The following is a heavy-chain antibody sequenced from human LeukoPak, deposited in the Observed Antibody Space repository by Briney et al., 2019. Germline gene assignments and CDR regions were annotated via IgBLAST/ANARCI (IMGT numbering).Heavy chain of an antibody. J-gene: IGHJ4*02. Sequence: GRSLRLSCAASGFTFSSYGMHWVRQAPGRGLEWVAVIWYDGSNKYYADSVKGRFTISRDNSKNTLYLQMNGLKGDDTALYYCAKGPLIEVAGTTWDYWGQGTLVTVSS. CDR2: IWYDGSNK. V-gene: IGHV3-33*06. CDR3: AKGPLIEVAGTTWDY. D-gene: IGHD6-19*01. CDR1: GFTFSSYG.